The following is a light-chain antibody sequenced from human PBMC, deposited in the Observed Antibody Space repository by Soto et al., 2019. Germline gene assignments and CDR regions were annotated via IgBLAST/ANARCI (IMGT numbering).Light chain of an antibody. J-gene: IGKJ1*01. Sequence: DIQMTQSPHSLSASVGDRVTISCRASLGIANYVLWYQQRPGKVPKLLIYGASSLLSGVPSRFSGSGSGTDFTLNISSLQPEDVGTYYCQKYNSAMWTFGQGTKFEI. CDR2: GAS. CDR1: LGIANY. V-gene: IGKV1-27*01. CDR3: QKYNSAMWT.